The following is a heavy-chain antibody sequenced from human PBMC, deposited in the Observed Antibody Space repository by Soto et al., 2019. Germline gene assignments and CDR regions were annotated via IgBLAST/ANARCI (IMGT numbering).Heavy chain of an antibody. CDR2: ISYDVTNK. CDR3: AKDLRIAVAGTDYFDS. D-gene: IGHD6-19*01. J-gene: IGHJ4*02. CDR1: GFSFSSYG. V-gene: IGHV3-30*18. Sequence: GGSLRLSCAASGFSFSSYGMHWVRQAPGKGLEWVAVISYDVTNKYYADSAKGRFTISRDNSKNTLYLQMNSLRAEDTAVYYCAKDLRIAVAGTDYFDSWGQGTLVTVSS.